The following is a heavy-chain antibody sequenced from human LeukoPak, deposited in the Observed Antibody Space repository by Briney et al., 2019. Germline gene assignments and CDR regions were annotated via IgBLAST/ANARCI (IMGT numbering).Heavy chain of an antibody. D-gene: IGHD6-19*01. Sequence: GRSLRLSCAASGFTFSSYAMHWVRQAPGKGLEWVANIKEDESEIYYVDSVQGRFTISRDNTKNSVYLQMNSLRAEDTAVYYCAGSSGWLFDYWGQGTLVAVSS. CDR3: AGSSGWLFDY. CDR2: IKEDESEI. V-gene: IGHV3-7*01. CDR1: GFTFSSYA. J-gene: IGHJ4*02.